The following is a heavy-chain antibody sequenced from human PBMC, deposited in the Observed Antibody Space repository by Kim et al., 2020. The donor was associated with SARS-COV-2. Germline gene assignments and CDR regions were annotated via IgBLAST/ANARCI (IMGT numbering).Heavy chain of an antibody. D-gene: IGHD5-18*01. Sequence: ASVKVSCKASGYTFTGYYMHWVRQAPGQGLEWMGRINPNSGGTNYAQKFQGRVTMTRDTSISTAYMELSRLRSDDTAVYYCARARGYSYGKNYYYYGMDVWGQGTTVTVSS. CDR3: ARARGYSYGKNYYYYGMDV. V-gene: IGHV1-2*06. CDR1: GYTFTGYY. J-gene: IGHJ6*02. CDR2: INPNSGGT.